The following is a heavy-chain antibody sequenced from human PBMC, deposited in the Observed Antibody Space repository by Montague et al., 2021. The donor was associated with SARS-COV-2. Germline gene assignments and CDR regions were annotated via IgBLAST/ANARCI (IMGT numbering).Heavy chain of an antibody. Sequence: SETLSLTCTVTGGPISGSSDYWGWIRQFPGKGLEWIASVDYSGNTYYSPCLKSRLTISVDTSKNQFSLKLNSVTAADTALYYCARREYSYGWGDWGQGTLVTVSS. CDR2: VDYSGNT. V-gene: IGHV4-39*01. CDR1: GGPISGSSDY. J-gene: IGHJ4*02. D-gene: IGHD5-18*01. CDR3: ARREYSYGWGD.